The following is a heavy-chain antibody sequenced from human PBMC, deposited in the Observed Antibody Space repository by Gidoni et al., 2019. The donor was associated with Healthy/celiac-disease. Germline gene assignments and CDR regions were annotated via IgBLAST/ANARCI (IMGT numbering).Heavy chain of an antibody. CDR2: IIPIFGTA. J-gene: IGHJ3*02. CDR3: ASGAYDSSGYYYLQHAFDI. D-gene: IGHD3-22*01. V-gene: IGHV1-69*01. Sequence: QVQLVQSGAEVKKPGSSVKVSCKASGGTFSSYAISWVRQAPGQGLEWMGGIIPIFGTANYAQKFQGRVTITADESTSTAYMELSSLRSEDTAVYYCASGAYDSSGYYYLQHAFDIWGQGTMVTVSS. CDR1: GGTFSSYA.